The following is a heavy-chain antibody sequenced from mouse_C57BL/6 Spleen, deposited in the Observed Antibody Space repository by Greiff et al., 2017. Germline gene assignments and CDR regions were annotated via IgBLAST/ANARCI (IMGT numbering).Heavy chain of an antibody. CDR3: ARGSSNSNYWFFMDY. CDR1: GYTFTSYT. J-gene: IGHJ4*01. D-gene: IGHD2-5*01. Sequence: QVQLQQSGAELARPGASVKMSCKASGYTFTSYTMHWVKQRPGQGLEWIGYINPSSGYTKYNQKFKDKATLTADKSSSTAYMQLSSLTSEDSAVYYCARGSSNSNYWFFMDYGGQGTSVTVYS. V-gene: IGHV1-4*01. CDR2: INPSSGYT.